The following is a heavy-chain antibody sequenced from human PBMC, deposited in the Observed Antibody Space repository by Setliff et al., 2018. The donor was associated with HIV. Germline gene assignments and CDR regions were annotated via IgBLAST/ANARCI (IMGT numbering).Heavy chain of an antibody. CDR2: VSHTGNT. CDR3: ARSTVGVGATFP. CDR1: GDSINTHY. V-gene: IGHV4-59*11. Sequence: SETLSLTCTVSGDSINTHYWSWIRQPPGKGLEWIGYVSHTGNTNSNPSLKSRVTISVDTSKNEFSLRLSSVTAADTAIYYCARSTVGVGATFPWGRGTLVTVSS. D-gene: IGHD1-26*01. J-gene: IGHJ4*02.